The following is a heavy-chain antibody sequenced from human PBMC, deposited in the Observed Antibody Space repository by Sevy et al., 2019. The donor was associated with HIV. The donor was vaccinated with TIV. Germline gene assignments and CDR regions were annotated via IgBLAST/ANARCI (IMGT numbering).Heavy chain of an antibody. J-gene: IGHJ4*02. D-gene: IGHD2-15*01. V-gene: IGHV4-61*01. Sequence: SDTLSLTCTVSGGSVSSGSYYWSWIRQPPGKGLEWIGYIYYSGSTNYNPSLKSRVTISVDTSKNQFSLKLSSVTAADTAVYYCARDRTYCSGGSCYFDYWGQGTLVTVSS. CDR1: GGSVSSGSYY. CDR3: ARDRTYCSGGSCYFDY. CDR2: IYYSGST.